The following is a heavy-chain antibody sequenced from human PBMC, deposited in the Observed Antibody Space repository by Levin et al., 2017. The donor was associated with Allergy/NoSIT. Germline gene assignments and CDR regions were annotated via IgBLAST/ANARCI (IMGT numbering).Heavy chain of an antibody. CDR3: AKDMGWGDGYGDKGQLPYYYYYYSMDV. V-gene: IGHV3-30*18. Sequence: GGSLRLSCAASGFTFSSYGMHWVRQAPGKGLEWVAGISYDGSNKYYADSVKGRFTISRDNSKNTLYLQMNSLRAEDTAVYYCAKDMGWGDGYGDKGQLPYYYYYYSMDVWGQGTTVTVSS. CDR1: GFTFSSYG. D-gene: IGHD5-24*01. J-gene: IGHJ6*02. CDR2: ISYDGSNK.